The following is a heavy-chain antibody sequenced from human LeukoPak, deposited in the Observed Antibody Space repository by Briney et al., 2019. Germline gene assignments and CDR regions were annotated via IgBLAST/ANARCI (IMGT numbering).Heavy chain of an antibody. CDR2: ISSSSSYI. D-gene: IGHD5-12*01. CDR3: ARVYRRGYSGYDFGEARWFDP. Sequence: GGSLRLSCAASGFTFSSYSMNWVRQAPGKGLEWVSSISSSSSYIYYADSVKGRFTISRDNAKNSLYLQMNSLRAEDTAVYYCARVYRRGYSGYDFGEARWFDPWGQGTLVTVSS. V-gene: IGHV3-21*01. J-gene: IGHJ5*02. CDR1: GFTFSSYS.